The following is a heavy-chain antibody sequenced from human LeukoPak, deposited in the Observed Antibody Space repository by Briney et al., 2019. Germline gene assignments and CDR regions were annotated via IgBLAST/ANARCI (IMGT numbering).Heavy chain of an antibody. CDR3: AKDRDSSIGTDY. V-gene: IGHV3-30*18. D-gene: IGHD6-13*01. CDR1: GFTFSSYG. Sequence: PGGSLRLSCAASGFTFSSYGMHWVRQAPGKGLEWVAVISYDGSNKYYADSVKGRFTISRDNSKNTLYLQMNSLRAEDTAVYYCAKDRDSSIGTDYWGQGTLVTVSS. J-gene: IGHJ4*02. CDR2: ISYDGSNK.